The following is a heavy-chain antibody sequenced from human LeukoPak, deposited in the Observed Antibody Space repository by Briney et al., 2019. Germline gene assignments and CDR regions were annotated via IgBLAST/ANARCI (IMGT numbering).Heavy chain of an antibody. D-gene: IGHD3-10*01. CDR2: INNDGSDT. CDR3: ARVSGLGMNEYYQH. CDR1: GFTFSSYG. J-gene: IGHJ1*01. Sequence: QPGGSLRLSCAASGFTFSSYGMHWVRQAPGKGLVWVSRINNDGSDTRYADSVKGRFTISRDNAKNTLYLQMNSLRVEDTAVYYCARVSGLGMNEYYQHWGQGTLVTVPS. V-gene: IGHV3-74*01.